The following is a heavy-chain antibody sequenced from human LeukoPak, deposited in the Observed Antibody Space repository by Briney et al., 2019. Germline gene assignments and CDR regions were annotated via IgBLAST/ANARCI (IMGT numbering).Heavy chain of an antibody. CDR1: GGSFSGYY. CDR3: ARVRYDSSGYYSRAHYYMDV. CDR2: INHSGST. Sequence: SETLSLTCAVYGGSFSGYYWSWIRQPPGKGLEWIGEINHSGSTNYNPSLKSRVTISVDTSKNQFSLKLSSVTAADTAVYYCARVRYDSSGYYSRAHYYMDVWGKGTTVTVSS. D-gene: IGHD3-22*01. J-gene: IGHJ6*03. V-gene: IGHV4-34*01.